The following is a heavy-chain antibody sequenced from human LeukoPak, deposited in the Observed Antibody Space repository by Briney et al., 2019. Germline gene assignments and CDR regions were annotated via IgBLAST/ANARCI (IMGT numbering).Heavy chain of an antibody. D-gene: IGHD4-17*01. Sequence: SETLSLTCTVSGGSISSYYWSWIRQPPGKGLEWIGYIYTSGSTDYNPSLKSRVTISVDTSKNQFSLKLSSVTAADTAVYYCARQSYGDYVPVWGQGTLVTVSS. J-gene: IGHJ4*02. CDR2: IYTSGST. CDR1: GGSISSYY. V-gene: IGHV4-4*09. CDR3: ARQSYGDYVPV.